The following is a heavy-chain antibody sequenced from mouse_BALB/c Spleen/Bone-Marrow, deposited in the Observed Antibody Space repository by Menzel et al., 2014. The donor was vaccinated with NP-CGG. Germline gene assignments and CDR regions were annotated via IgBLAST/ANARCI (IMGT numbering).Heavy chain of an antibody. CDR2: INPSNGRT. D-gene: IGHD2-4*01. Sequence: VQLQQSGAELVKPGASVKLSCKASGYTFTSYWMHWVKQRPGQGLEWIGEINPSNGRTNYNEKFKSKATLTVDNSSSTAYMQLSSLTSEDSAVYYCAYDYDPSYAKDYWGQGPSVTVPS. CDR1: GYTFTSYW. J-gene: IGHJ4*01. CDR3: AYDYDPSYAKDY. V-gene: IGHV1S81*02.